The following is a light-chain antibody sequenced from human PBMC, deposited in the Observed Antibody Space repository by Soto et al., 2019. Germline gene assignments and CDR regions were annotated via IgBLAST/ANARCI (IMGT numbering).Light chain of an antibody. CDR3: SSYTISSTYVV. CDR2: DVS. J-gene: IGLJ2*01. Sequence: QSALTQPASVSGSPGQSITISCTGTSSDVGGYNYVSWYQQHPGKAPKLMIYDVSNRPSGVSNRFSDSKSGNTASLTISGLQAEDEADYYCSSYTISSTYVVFGGGTKLTVL. CDR1: SSDVGGYNY. V-gene: IGLV2-14*01.